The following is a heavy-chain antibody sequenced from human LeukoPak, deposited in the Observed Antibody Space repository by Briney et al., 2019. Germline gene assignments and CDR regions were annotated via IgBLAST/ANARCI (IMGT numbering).Heavy chain of an antibody. CDR3: ARANGDYVGFDY. J-gene: IGHJ4*02. D-gene: IGHD4-17*01. CDR1: GYTFTSHY. V-gene: IGHV1-46*01. Sequence: GASVKVSCKASGYTFTSHYMHWVRQAPGQGLEWMGLINPSGSSTLYAQKLQGRVTMTTDTSTSTAYMELRSLRSDDTAVYYCARANGDYVGFDYWGQGTLVTVSS. CDR2: INPSGSST.